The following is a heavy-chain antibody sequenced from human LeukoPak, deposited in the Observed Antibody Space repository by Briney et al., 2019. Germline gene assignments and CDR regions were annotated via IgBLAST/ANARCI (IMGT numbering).Heavy chain of an antibody. J-gene: IGHJ4*02. CDR3: ARVSGYDWESFYDY. V-gene: IGHV4-4*07. CDR2: IYISGTT. D-gene: IGHD5-12*01. CDR1: GGSISSYY. Sequence: SETLSLTCTVSGGSISSYYWSWIRQPAGKGLEWIGRIYISGTTNYSPSLKSRVTISVDTSKNQFSLKLSSVTAADTAMYYCARVSGYDWESFYDYWGQGSLVTVSS.